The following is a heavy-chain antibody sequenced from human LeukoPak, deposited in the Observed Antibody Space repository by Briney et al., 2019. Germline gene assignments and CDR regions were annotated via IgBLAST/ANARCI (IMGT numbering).Heavy chain of an antibody. CDR1: GFIFRNYA. V-gene: IGHV3-23*01. J-gene: IGHJ4*02. CDR3: AKRTVGEGPPFDY. Sequence: GGSLRLSCAASGFIFRNYAMTRVRQAPGKGLEWVSAVSGVGGSTYYADSVKGRFTISRDNSKSTLYLQMNSLRAEDTAVYYCAKRTVGEGPPFDYWGQGTLVTVSS. CDR2: VSGVGGST. D-gene: IGHD3-16*01.